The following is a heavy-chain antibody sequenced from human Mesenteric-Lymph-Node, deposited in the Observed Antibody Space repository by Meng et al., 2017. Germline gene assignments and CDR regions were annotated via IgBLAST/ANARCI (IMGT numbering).Heavy chain of an antibody. CDR1: GFTFRSYA. CDR2: ISSNGDST. Sequence: GESPKTFRAAPGFTFRSYAMHWVRQAPGKGLEEGSAISSNGDSTYHANSVKGRFTISRDNPKNTLYLQMKSRRAEDTAVYYCAKVGWNGSGGSCYSGTFDYWGQGTLVTVSS. V-gene: IGHV3-64*01. CDR3: AKVGWNGSGGSCYSGTFDY. J-gene: IGHJ4*02. D-gene: IGHD2-15*01.